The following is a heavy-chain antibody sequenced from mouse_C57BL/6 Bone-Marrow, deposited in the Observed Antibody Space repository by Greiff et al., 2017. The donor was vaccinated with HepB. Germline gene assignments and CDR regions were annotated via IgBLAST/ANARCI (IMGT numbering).Heavy chain of an antibody. CDR2: IYPRSGNT. D-gene: IGHD1-1*01. Sequence: VQLQQSGAELARPGASVKLSCKASGYTFTSYGISWVKQRTGQGLEWIGEIYPRSGNTYYNEKFKGKATLTADKSSSTAYMELRSLTSEDSAVYYCARITKVVATNYYAMDYWGQGTAVTVSS. J-gene: IGHJ4*01. V-gene: IGHV1-81*01. CDR1: GYTFTSYG. CDR3: ARITKVVATNYYAMDY.